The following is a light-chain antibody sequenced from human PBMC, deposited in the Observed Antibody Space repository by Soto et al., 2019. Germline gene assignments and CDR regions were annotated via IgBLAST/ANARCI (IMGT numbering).Light chain of an antibody. V-gene: IGKV3-20*01. CDR3: QQYGSSPPIT. CDR2: GAS. CDR1: QSVSSN. Sequence: EIVMTQSPATLSVSQGERATLSCSASQSVSSNLSWYQQKPGQAPRLLIYGASTRATGIPVRFSGSGSGTDFTLTISRLEPEDSAVYHCQQYGSSPPITFGQGTRLEIK. J-gene: IGKJ5*01.